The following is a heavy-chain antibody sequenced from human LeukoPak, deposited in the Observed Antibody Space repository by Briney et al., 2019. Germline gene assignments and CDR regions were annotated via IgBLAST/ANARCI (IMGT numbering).Heavy chain of an antibody. CDR2: ISGSGGST. J-gene: IGHJ5*02. D-gene: IGHD6-19*01. CDR1: GFTFSSYA. Sequence: GGSLRLPGAASGFTFSSYAMSWVRQAPGKGLEWVSAISGSGGSTYYADSVKGRFTISRDNSKNTLYLQMNSLRAEDTAVCYCAKRHSSGWYDHWGQGTLVTVSS. CDR3: AKRHSSGWYDH. V-gene: IGHV3-23*01.